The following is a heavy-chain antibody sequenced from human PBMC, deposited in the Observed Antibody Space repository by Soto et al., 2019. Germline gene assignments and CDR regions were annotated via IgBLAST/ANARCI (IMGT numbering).Heavy chain of an antibody. CDR2: IYYSGST. D-gene: IGHD5-18*01. CDR1: GGSISSGDYY. J-gene: IGHJ4*02. Sequence: SSETLSLICTVSGGSISSGDYYWSWIRQPPGKGLEWIGSIYYSGSTYYNPSLKSRVTISVDTSKNQFSLKLSSVTAADTAVYYCARPISGYSYGPYHYWGQGTLVTVSS. CDR3: ARPISGYSYGPYHY. V-gene: IGHV4-39*01.